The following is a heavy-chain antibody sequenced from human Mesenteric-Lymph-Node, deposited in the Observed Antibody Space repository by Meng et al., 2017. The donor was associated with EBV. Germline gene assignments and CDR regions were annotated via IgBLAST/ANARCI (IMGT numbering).Heavy chain of an antibody. CDR1: GASISNGDYC. CDR3: ASRTGYNYEFGP. CDR2: IHDSGSV. V-gene: IGHV4-30-4*01. J-gene: IGHJ5*02. Sequence: QVQLQESSPALVKSSQTLSLTCAVSGASISNGDYCWSWSRQPPGKGLEWVGSIHDSGSVFYNPSLWSRLTLSVDPSKNSFSLKLSSVTAADTAVYYCASRTGYNYEFGPWGQGTLGTVSS. D-gene: IGHD5-24*01.